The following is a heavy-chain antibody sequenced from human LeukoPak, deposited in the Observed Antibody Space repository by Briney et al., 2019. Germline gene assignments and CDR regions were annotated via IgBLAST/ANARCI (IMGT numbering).Heavy chain of an antibody. J-gene: IGHJ5*02. CDR2: MYHSGIT. V-gene: IGHV4-39*01. D-gene: IGHD6-13*01. CDR3: ARQDYSSPEGWFDP. CDR1: VGSITTTNYY. Sequence: SETLSLTCTVSVGSITTTNYYWAWIRQPPGGGLEWIGSMYHSGITYYNPSLKSRVTMSVDTSKDQFSLKLISVTAADTAVYYCARQDYSSPEGWFDPWGHGTLVTVSS.